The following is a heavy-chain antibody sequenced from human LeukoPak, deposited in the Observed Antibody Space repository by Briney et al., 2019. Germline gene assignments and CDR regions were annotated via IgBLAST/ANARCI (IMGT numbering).Heavy chain of an antibody. V-gene: IGHV3-11*01. CDR3: ARLRRIWNDVEMVDY. J-gene: IGHJ4*02. CDR1: GVAVSSNY. CDR2: LSSSGITI. D-gene: IGHD1-1*01. Sequence: GGSLRLSCVASGVAVSSNYTSWVRQAPGKGLEWVSYLSSSGITIEYADSVKGRFTISRDNANNSLYLQMNSLSPEDTAVYYCARLRRIWNDVEMVDYWGQGTLVTVSS.